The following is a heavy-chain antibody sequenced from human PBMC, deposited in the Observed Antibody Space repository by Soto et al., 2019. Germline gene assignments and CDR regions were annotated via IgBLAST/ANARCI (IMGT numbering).Heavy chain of an antibody. CDR2: IHSSGSI. V-gene: IGHV4-30-4*01. D-gene: IGHD6-13*01. CDR1: GGSISSDDYY. J-gene: IGHJ4*02. CDR3: ASLQVPGNFDY. Sequence: SETLSLTCTVSGGSISSDDYYWSWIRQAPGRGLEWIGYIHSSGSIYYNPSLKSRATMSIDTAGNQFSLKVSSVTVADTAMYYCASLQVPGNFDYWGQGTLVTVSS.